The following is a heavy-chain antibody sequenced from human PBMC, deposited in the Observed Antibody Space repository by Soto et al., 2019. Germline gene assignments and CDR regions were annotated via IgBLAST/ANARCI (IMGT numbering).Heavy chain of an antibody. D-gene: IGHD2-21*02. CDR3: ARGDIVVVTAISRYYYYGMDV. J-gene: IGHJ6*02. Sequence: QVQLVESGGGVVQPGRSLRLSCAASGFTFSSYAMHWVRQAPGKGLEWVAVISYDGSNKYYADSVKGRFTISRDNSKNTRYLQMNSLRAEDTAVYYCARGDIVVVTAISRYYYYGMDVWGQGTTVTVSS. CDR1: GFTFSSYA. V-gene: IGHV3-30-3*01. CDR2: ISYDGSNK.